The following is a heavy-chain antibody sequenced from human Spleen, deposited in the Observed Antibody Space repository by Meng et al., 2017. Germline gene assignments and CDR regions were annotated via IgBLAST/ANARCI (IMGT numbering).Heavy chain of an antibody. J-gene: IGHJ4*02. CDR3: AKCLGGRGDNCPRGFDY. V-gene: IGHV7-4-1*02. Sequence: GELVQSASELKKSGASVKVSCKASGYTFTTYPLNWVRQAPGQGLEGVGWINTHTGSPTYAQGFRGRFVLSLDTSASTAYLQISSLKAEDTAIYYCAKCLGGRGDNCPRGFDYWGPGTLVTVSS. CDR2: INTHTGSP. CDR1: GYTFTTYP. D-gene: IGHD2-15*01.